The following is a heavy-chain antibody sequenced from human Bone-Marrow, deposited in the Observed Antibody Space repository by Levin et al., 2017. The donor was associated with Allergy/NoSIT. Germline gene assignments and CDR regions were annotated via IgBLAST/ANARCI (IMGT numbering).Heavy chain of an antibody. D-gene: IGHD6-6*01. CDR3: ARSRVGYSSSSRPYWYFDL. V-gene: IGHV4-38-2*01. CDR1: GYSISSGYY. CDR2: IYHSGST. Sequence: GSLRLSCAVSGYSISSGYYWGWIRQPPGKGLEWIGSIYHSGSTYYNPSLKSRVTISVDTSKNQFSLKLSSVTAADTAVYYCARSRVGYSSSSRPYWYFDLWGRGTLVTVSS. J-gene: IGHJ2*01.